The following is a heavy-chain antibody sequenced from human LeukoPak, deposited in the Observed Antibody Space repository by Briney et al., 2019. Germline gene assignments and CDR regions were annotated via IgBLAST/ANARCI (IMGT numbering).Heavy chain of an antibody. D-gene: IGHD6-19*01. CDR2: ISSSSNYI. J-gene: IGHJ4*02. Sequence: GGSLRLSCAASGFSFSSYSMNWVRQAPGKGLEWVSYISSSSNYIYYADSVKGRFTISRDNSKNTLYLQMNSLRAEDTAVYYCAKDLYSVTGDYWGQGTLVTVSS. V-gene: IGHV3-21*05. CDR3: AKDLYSVTGDY. CDR1: GFSFSSYS.